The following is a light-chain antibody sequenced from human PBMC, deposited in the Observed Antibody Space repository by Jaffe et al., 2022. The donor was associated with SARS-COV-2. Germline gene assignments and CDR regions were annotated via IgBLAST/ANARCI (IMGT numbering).Light chain of an antibody. J-gene: IGKJ5*01. Sequence: EIVLTQSPGTLSLSPGERATLSCRASQSVSSSFLGWYQQKPGRAPRLLIYAASSRATGIPDRFGGTGSGTDFTLTISRLEPEDFAVYYCQQYGDSPVTFGQGTRLEIK. CDR3: QQYGDSPVT. V-gene: IGKV3-20*01. CDR2: AAS. CDR1: QSVSSSF.